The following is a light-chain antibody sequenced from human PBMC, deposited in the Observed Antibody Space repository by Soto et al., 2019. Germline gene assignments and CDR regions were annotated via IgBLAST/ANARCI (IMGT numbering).Light chain of an antibody. Sequence: ELVMTQSPATLSVSPGERATLSCRASQRVSSNLAWYQQKPGHAPRRLIYGASTRATGIPARFGGSGSSTALPLTISRLLSEAFVVYNCKQYKYCSEYTFGHANTLEI. CDR3: KQYKYCSEYT. J-gene: IGKJ2*01. CDR1: QRVSSN. CDR2: GAS. V-gene: IGKV3-15*01.